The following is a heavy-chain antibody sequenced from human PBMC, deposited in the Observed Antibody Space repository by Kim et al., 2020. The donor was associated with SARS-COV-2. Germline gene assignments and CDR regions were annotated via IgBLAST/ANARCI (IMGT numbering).Heavy chain of an antibody. CDR1: GFTFSSYG. CDR3: AKDGEDGYNYLGGYYFDY. V-gene: IGHV3-30*18. D-gene: IGHD5-12*01. CDR2: ISYDGSNK. Sequence: GGSLRLSCAASGFTFSSYGMHWVRQAPGKGLEWVAVISYDGSNKYYADSVKGRFTISRDNSKNTLYLQMNSLRAEDTAVYYCAKDGEDGYNYLGGYYFDYWGQGTLVTVSS. J-gene: IGHJ4*02.